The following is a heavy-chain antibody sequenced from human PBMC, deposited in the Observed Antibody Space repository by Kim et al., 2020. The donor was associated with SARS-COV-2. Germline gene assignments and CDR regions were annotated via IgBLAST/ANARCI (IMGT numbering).Heavy chain of an antibody. Sequence: SETLSLTCTVSGGSISSYYWSWIRQPPGKGLEWIGYIYYSGSTNYNPSLKSRVTISVDTSKNQFSLKLSSVTAADTAVYYCARVSIGSSAYYYYYYGMDVWGQGTTVTVSS. CDR3: ARVSIGSSAYYYYYYGMDV. J-gene: IGHJ6*02. D-gene: IGHD6-6*01. V-gene: IGHV4-59*13. CDR2: IYYSGST. CDR1: GGSISSYY.